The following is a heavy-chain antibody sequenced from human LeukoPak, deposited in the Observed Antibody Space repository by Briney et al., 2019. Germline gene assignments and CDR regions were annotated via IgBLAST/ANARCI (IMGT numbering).Heavy chain of an antibody. V-gene: IGHV3-21*01. Sequence: PGGSLRLSCAASGFTFSSYSMNWVRQAPGTGLEWVSSISSSSSYIYYADSVKGRFTISRDNSKNTLYLQMNSLRAEDTAVYYCARKSPVNAFDIWGQGTMVTVSS. CDR3: ARKSPVNAFDI. CDR1: GFTFSSYS. J-gene: IGHJ3*02. CDR2: ISSSSSYI.